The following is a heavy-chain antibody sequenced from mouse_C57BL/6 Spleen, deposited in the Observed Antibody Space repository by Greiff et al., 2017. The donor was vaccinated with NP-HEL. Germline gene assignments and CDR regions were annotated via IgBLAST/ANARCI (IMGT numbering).Heavy chain of an antibody. D-gene: IGHD2-2*01. CDR3: ARRGVTTYWFDY. CDR2: ISGGGGNT. J-gene: IGHJ2*01. Sequence: EVKLMESGGGLVKPGGSLKLSCAASGFTFSSYTMSWVRQTPEKRLEWVATISGGGGNTYYPDSVKGRFTISRDNAKNTLYLQMSSLRSEDTALYYCARRGVTTYWFDYWGQGTTLTVSS. V-gene: IGHV5-9*01. CDR1: GFTFSSYT.